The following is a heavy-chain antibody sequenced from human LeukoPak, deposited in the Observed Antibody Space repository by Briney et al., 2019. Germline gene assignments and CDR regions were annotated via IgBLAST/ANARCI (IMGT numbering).Heavy chain of an antibody. CDR2: IYYSGST. Sequence: SETLSLTCTVSGGSISSYYWSWIRQPPGKGLEWIGSIYYSGSTYYNPSLKSRVTISVDTSKNQFSLKLSSVTAADTAVYYCARSFGYYDFWSGYSADYWGQGTLVTVSS. CDR3: ARSFGYYDFWSGYSADY. J-gene: IGHJ4*02. V-gene: IGHV4-59*05. CDR1: GGSISSYY. D-gene: IGHD3-3*01.